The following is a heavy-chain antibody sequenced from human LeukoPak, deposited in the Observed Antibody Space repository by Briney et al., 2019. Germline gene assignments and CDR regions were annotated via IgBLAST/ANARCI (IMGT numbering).Heavy chain of an antibody. J-gene: IGHJ3*02. CDR1: GFTFSNYG. CDR2: TSYDGNNE. CDR3: AKEEAADGDAFDI. Sequence: PGRSLRLSCAASGFTFSNYGMHWVRQAPGKGLEWVTVTSYDGNNEYFADSVKGRFTISRDNSKNTLYLQMSSLRAEDTAVYYCAKEEAADGDAFDIWGQGTMVTVSS. D-gene: IGHD6-13*01. V-gene: IGHV3-30*18.